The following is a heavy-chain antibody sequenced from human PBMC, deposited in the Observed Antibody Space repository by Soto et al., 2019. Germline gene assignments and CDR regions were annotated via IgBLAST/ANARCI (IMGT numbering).Heavy chain of an antibody. J-gene: IGHJ4*02. D-gene: IGHD5-12*01. V-gene: IGHV4-30-2*01. Sequence: QLQLQESGSGLVKPSQTLSLTCAVSGGSISSGGYSWSWIRQPPGKGLEWIGYIYHSGSTYYNPSLKSRAIISVDRSTNQFALKLSSVTAADTAVYYCAAGGGLPRYYWGQGTLVTVSS. CDR3: AAGGGLPRYY. CDR2: IYHSGST. CDR1: GGSISSGGYS.